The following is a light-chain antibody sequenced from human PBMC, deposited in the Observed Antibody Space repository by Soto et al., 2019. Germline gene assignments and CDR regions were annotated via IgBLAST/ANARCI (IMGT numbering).Light chain of an antibody. J-gene: IGKJ2*01. CDR1: QYLSSSY. V-gene: IGKV3-20*01. CDR3: QQQGT. Sequence: EIVLTQSPGTLSLSPGERATLSCRTSQYLSSSYLVWYQQKPGQAPRLLIYAASSRATGIPDRFSGSGSATEYTLTISRLEPEDFPVYYCQQQGTFGQGTKLEIK. CDR2: AAS.